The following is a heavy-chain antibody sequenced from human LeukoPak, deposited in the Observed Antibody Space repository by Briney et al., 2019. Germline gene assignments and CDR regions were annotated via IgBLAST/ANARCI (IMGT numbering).Heavy chain of an antibody. CDR3: ARAGGYYDSSGYYGTFDY. Sequence: KASETLSLTCTVSGGSISSGSYYWSWIRQPAGKGLAWIGRIYTSGSTNYNPSLKSRVTISVDTSKNQFSLKLSSVTAADTAVYYCARAGGYYDSSGYYGTFDYWGQGTLVTVSS. CDR1: GGSISSGSYY. V-gene: IGHV4-61*02. D-gene: IGHD3-22*01. CDR2: IYTSGST. J-gene: IGHJ4*02.